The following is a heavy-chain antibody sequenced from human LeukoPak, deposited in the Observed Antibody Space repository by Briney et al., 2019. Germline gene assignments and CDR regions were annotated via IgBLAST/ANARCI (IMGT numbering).Heavy chain of an antibody. CDR2: IYTSGST. CDR3: AREGGDIVVVTAILDAFDI. J-gene: IGHJ3*02. CDR1: GGSISSYY. D-gene: IGHD2-21*02. Sequence: SETLSLTCTVSGGSISSYYWSWIRQPAGKGLEWIGRIYTSGSTNYNPSLKSRVTMSVDTSKNQFSLKLSSVTAADTAVYYCAREGGDIVVVTAILDAFDIWGQGTMVTVSS. V-gene: IGHV4-4*07.